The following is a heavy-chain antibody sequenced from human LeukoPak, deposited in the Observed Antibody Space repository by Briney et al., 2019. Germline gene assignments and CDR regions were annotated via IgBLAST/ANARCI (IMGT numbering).Heavy chain of an antibody. CDR2: IYPGDSDT. CDR1: GYSFTSYW. J-gene: IGHJ4*02. Sequence: GESLKISCKGSGYSFTSYWIGWVRQMPGKGLEWMGIIYPGDSDTRYSPSFQGQVTISADKSISTAYLQWSSLKASDTAMYYCARHLSGRAFLTYHYDSSGYYYLDYWGQGTLVTVSS. V-gene: IGHV5-51*01. CDR3: ARHLSGRAFLTYHYDSSGYYYLDY. D-gene: IGHD3-22*01.